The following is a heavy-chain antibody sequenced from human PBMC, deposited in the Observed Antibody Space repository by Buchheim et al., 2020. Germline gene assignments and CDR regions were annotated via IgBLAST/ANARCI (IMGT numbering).Heavy chain of an antibody. Sequence: EVQLVESGGGLVQPGGSLRLSCAASGFTFSSYEMNWVRQAPGKGLEWVSYISSSGSTIYYADSVKGRFTISREHSKNTMSLQMNSLRAEDTAVYYCARGGYYYDSSSMDVWGQGTT. D-gene: IGHD3-22*01. CDR3: ARGGYYYDSSSMDV. V-gene: IGHV3-48*03. J-gene: IGHJ6*02. CDR2: ISSSGSTI. CDR1: GFTFSSYE.